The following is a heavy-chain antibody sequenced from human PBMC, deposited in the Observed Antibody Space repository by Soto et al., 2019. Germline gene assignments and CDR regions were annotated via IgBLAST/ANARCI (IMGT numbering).Heavy chain of an antibody. D-gene: IGHD2-15*01. CDR3: ARAFLYCSVGSCYPNWFDP. CDR2: ISSSGSTI. J-gene: IGHJ5*02. Sequence: QVQLVESGGGLVKPGGSLRLSCAASGFTFSDYYMSWIRQAPGKGLEWVSYISSSGSTIYYADSVKGRFTISSDNAKNSLYRHMNSLRAEDTAVYYCARAFLYCSVGSCYPNWFDPWGQGTLVTVSS. CDR1: GFTFSDYY. V-gene: IGHV3-11*01.